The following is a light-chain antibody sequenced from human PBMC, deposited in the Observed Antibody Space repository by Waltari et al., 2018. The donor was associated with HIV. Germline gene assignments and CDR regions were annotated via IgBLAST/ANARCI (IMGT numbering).Light chain of an antibody. V-gene: IGKV1-9*01. CDR2: SAS. CDR3: QQLNSYPVPFT. Sequence: DIQLTQPPSFLSASVRDRVTITCRASQGISSYLAWYQQKPGKAPKLLIYSASTLQSGVPSRFSGRASGTEFTLTISSLQPEDFATYYCQQLNSYPVPFTFGPGTKVDIK. CDR1: QGISSY. J-gene: IGKJ3*01.